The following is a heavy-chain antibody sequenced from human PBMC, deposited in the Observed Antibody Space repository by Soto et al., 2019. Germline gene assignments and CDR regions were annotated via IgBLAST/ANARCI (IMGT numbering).Heavy chain of an antibody. V-gene: IGHV3-23*01. CDR2: IRASGGST. D-gene: IGHD2-21*02. Sequence: EVQLLESGGGLVQPGGSLRLSCAASGFTFSSYAMSWVRQAPGKGLEWVSLIRASGGSTYYADSVKGRFTISRDNSKNTLYLQMYSLRAEDTAVYYCAKGRDAPEYFQHWGQGTLVTVSS. CDR3: AKGRDAPEYFQH. CDR1: GFTFSSYA. J-gene: IGHJ1*01.